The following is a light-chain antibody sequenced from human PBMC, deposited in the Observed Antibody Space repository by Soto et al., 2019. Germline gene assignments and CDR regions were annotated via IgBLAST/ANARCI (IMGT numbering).Light chain of an antibody. V-gene: IGKV2-30*01. J-gene: IGKJ2*01. Sequence: DVVMTQSPLSLPVTPGQPASISCRSSQSLVYRDGTTSLTWFQQRPGQSPGRLIYKVSDRDSGVRDRFSGSGSATDFTLKISRVEAEDVGVYYCMQGTHWPPYTFGQGTKLEIK. CDR3: MQGTHWPPYT. CDR2: KVS. CDR1: QSLVYRDGTTS.